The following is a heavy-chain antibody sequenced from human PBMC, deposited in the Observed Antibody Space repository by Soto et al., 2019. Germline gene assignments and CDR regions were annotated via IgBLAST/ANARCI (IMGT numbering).Heavy chain of an antibody. CDR2: INHVGIT. V-gene: IGHV4-34*01. CDR3: TRRRFGVRGVTTMDV. J-gene: IGHJ6*02. D-gene: IGHD3-10*01. CDR1: GGSFRGFY. Sequence: SETLSLTCAVSGGSFRGFYWTWIRQSPGKGLEWLGDINHVGITNYNPSLKSRVSIPVDTSKSQFSLKLSSVTAADTAVYYSTRRRFGVRGVTTMDVWGPGTTVTVSS.